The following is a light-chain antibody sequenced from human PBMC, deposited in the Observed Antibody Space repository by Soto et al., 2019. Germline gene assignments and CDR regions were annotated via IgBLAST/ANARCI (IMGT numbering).Light chain of an antibody. V-gene: IGKV3-20*01. J-gene: IGKJ1*01. Sequence: EIVLTQSPDTLSLSPGERATLSCRASQSVSSSYLAWYQQTPGQAPRLLIYGTSNRATGIPDRFSGSGSGTDFTLTSSRLEPEAFAVYYCQPYGNSRWTFGQGTKVEIK. CDR2: GTS. CDR3: QPYGNSRWT. CDR1: QSVSSSY.